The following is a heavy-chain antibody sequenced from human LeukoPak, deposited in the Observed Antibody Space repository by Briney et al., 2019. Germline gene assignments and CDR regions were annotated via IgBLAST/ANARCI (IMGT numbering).Heavy chain of an antibody. D-gene: IGHD2-15*01. CDR3: ARGLLVVAATLSRHWFDP. CDR2: ISPNSGDT. V-gene: IGHV1-2*02. J-gene: IGHJ5*02. Sequence: GASVKVSCKASGYTFTGYYMHWVRQAPGQGPEWMGWISPNSGDTNYAQKFQGRVTMTRDTSISTAYMELSRLRSDDTAVYYCARGLLVVAATLSRHWFDPWGQGTLVTVSS. CDR1: GYTFTGYY.